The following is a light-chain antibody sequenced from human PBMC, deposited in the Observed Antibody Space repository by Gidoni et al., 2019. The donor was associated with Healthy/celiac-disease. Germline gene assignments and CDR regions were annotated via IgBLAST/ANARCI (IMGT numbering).Light chain of an antibody. CDR3: SAWDSSLSAWV. Sequence: GLTQPPSVSKGLRQTATLTCTGNSNNVGNQGAAWLQQHQGHPPKLLSYRNNNRPSGISERLSASRSGNTASLTITGLQPEDEADYYCSAWDSSLSAWVFGGGTKLTVL. V-gene: IGLV10-54*01. CDR2: RNN. CDR1: SNNVGNQG. J-gene: IGLJ3*02.